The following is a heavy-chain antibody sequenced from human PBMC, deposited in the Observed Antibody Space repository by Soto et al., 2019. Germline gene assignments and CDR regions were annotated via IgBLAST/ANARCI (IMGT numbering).Heavy chain of an antibody. J-gene: IGHJ6*02. CDR2: ISAYNRNT. V-gene: IGHV1-18*04. CDR1: GYTFTSYG. D-gene: IGHD3-10*01. Sequence: ASVKVSCKASGYTFTSYGISWVRQAPGQGLEWMGWISAYNRNTNYAQKLQGRVTMTTDTSTSTAYMELRSLRSDDTAVYYCARVTTMVRVPNYYGMDVWGQGTTVTVSS. CDR3: ARVTTMVRVPNYYGMDV.